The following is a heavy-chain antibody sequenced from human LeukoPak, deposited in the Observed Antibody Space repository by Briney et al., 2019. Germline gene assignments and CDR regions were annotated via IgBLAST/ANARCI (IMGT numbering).Heavy chain of an antibody. CDR3: ARPYYDILTGYSGAFDI. Sequence: SETLSLTCAVYGGSFSGYYWSWIRQPPGKGLEWIGEINHSGSTNYNPSLKSRVTISVDTSKNQFSLKLSSVTAADTAVYYCARPYYDILTGYSGAFDIWGQGTMVTVSS. CDR2: INHSGST. V-gene: IGHV4-34*01. D-gene: IGHD3-9*01. CDR1: GGSFSGYY. J-gene: IGHJ3*02.